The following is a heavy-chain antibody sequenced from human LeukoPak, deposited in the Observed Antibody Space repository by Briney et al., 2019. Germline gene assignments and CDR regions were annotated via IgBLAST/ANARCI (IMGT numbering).Heavy chain of an antibody. J-gene: IGHJ4*02. CDR3: ARGGVVVTDLDY. CDR1: GFTFSSYA. V-gene: IGHV3-30*04. CDR2: ISYDGSTK. D-gene: IGHD2-21*02. Sequence: GGSLRLSCAASGFTFSSYAMHWVRQAPGKGLEWVAVISYDGSTKYNADSVKGRFTISRDNSKNTLYLQMNSLRAEDTAVYYCARGGVVVTDLDYWGQGTLVTVPS.